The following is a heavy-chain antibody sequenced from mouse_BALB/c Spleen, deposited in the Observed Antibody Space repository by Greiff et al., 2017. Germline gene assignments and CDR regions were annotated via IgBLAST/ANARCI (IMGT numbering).Heavy chain of an antibody. J-gene: IGHJ2*01. V-gene: IGHV3-8*02. CDR3: ARGWANY. CDR1: GDSITRGY. Sequence: VQLKESGPSLVKPSQTLSLTCSVTGDSITRGYWTWIRKFPGNKLEYMGYISYSGSTYYNPSLKSRFSITRDTSKNQYYLQLNSVTTEDTATYYCARGWANYWGQGTTLTVSS. CDR2: ISYSGST. D-gene: IGHD1-1*02.